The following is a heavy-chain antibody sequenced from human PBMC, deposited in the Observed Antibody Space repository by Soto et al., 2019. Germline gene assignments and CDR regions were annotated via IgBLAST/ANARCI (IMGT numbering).Heavy chain of an antibody. Sequence: GGSLRLSCAASGFTFSAFNMHWVRQAPGKGLEWVAVISYDGSNKYYADSVKGRFTISRDNSKDTLYLQMNSLRAEDTAIYYCAKDPSWYDDFSSGLPDYCGQGPLATVSS. CDR3: AKDPSWYDDFSSGLPDY. V-gene: IGHV3-30*18. CDR2: ISYDGSNK. J-gene: IGHJ4*02. CDR1: GFTFSAFN. D-gene: IGHD3-3*01.